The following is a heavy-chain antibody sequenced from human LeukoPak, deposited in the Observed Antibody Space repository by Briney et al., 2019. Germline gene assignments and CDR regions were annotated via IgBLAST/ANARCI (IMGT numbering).Heavy chain of an antibody. D-gene: IGHD3-22*01. CDR1: GFTFSTYS. CDR2: ISSNSAYI. J-gene: IGHJ3*02. CDR3: ARDAYYYDSSGYLTDSGAFDI. Sequence: GGSLRLSCTASGFTFSTYSMNWVRQAPGKGLEWVSSISSNSAYIYYADLVKGRFTVSRDNPKNSLYLQMNCLRAEDTAMYYCARDAYYYDSSGYLTDSGAFDIWGQGTMVTVSS. V-gene: IGHV3-21*01.